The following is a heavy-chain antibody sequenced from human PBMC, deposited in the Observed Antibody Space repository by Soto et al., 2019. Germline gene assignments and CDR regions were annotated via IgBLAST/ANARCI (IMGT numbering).Heavy chain of an antibody. V-gene: IGHV1-3*01. CDR3: ARSRGSRDIVVVPAAKGGRYYYDSSGYLDY. Sequence: ASVKVSCKASGYTFTRYAMHWVSQAPGQRLEWMGWINAGNGNTKYSQKFQGGVTITRDTSASTAYMELSSLRSEDTAVYYCARSRGSRDIVVVPAAKGGRYYYDSSGYLDYWGQGTLVTVSS. D-gene: IGHD2-2*01. J-gene: IGHJ4*02. CDR1: GYTFTRYA. CDR2: INAGNGNT.